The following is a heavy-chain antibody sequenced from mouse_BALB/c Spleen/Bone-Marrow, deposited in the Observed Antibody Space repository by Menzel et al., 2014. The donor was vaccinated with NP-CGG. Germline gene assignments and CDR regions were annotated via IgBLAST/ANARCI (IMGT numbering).Heavy chain of an antibody. Sequence: EVKVVDSGGGLVQPGGSLKLSCAASGFTFSSYGMSWVRQTPDKRLELVATINSNGGSTYYPDSVKGRFTISRDNAKNTLYLQMSSLKSEDTAMYYCARDYYGSSYAIDYWGQGTSVTVSS. CDR2: INSNGGST. CDR3: ARDYYGSSYAIDY. J-gene: IGHJ4*01. D-gene: IGHD1-1*01. V-gene: IGHV5-6-3*01. CDR1: GFTFSSYG.